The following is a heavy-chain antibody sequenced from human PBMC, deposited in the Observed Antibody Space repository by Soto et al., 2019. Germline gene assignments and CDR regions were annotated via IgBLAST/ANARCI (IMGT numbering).Heavy chain of an antibody. J-gene: IGHJ5*02. D-gene: IGHD3-10*01. V-gene: IGHV4-31*03. Sequence: SETLSLTCTVSGVSISSGGYYWSWIRQHPGKGLEWIGYIYYSGSTYYTPSLKGRVTISVDTSKNQFSLKLSSVTAADTAVYYCARAYYYGSGSYYRRGGWFDPWGQGTLVTVSS. CDR1: GVSISSGGYY. CDR2: IYYSGST. CDR3: ARAYYYGSGSYYRRGGWFDP.